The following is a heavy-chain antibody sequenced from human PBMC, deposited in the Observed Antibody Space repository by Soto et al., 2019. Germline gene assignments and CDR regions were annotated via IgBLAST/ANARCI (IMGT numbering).Heavy chain of an antibody. J-gene: IGHJ4*02. Sequence: VGSLRLSCAASGFTFSSSGMHWVRQAPGKGLEWVAVIWYDGSNKYYADSVKGRFTISRDSSKNMLYLQMNSLRAEDTAVYYCSRDSGTYYFDYWGQGTLVTVSS. V-gene: IGHV3-33*01. D-gene: IGHD1-26*01. CDR3: SRDSGTYYFDY. CDR1: GFTFSSSG. CDR2: IWYDGSNK.